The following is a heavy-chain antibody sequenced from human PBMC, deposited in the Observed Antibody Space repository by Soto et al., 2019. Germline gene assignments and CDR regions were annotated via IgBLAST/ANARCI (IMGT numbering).Heavy chain of an antibody. Sequence: QVQLVQSGTEVKKPGSSVKVSCKASGGTFRNYPINWVRQAPGQGLEWMGSIFPLTDIPDYAQNFQARLTISADKSTDPAYMELSSLTSDDPAMYFCARGPLVVLIYFESWAQGTLVTASS. V-gene: IGHV1-69*02. CDR2: IFPLTDIP. J-gene: IGHJ4*02. CDR1: GGTFRNYP. CDR3: ARGPLVVLIYFES.